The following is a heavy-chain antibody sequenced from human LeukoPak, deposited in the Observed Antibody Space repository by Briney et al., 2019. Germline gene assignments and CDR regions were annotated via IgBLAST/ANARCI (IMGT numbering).Heavy chain of an antibody. CDR1: GGTFSSYA. V-gene: IGHV1-69*04. CDR2: IIPILGIA. D-gene: IGHD1-26*01. Sequence: ASVKVSCKASGGTFSSYAISWVRQAPGQGLEWTGRIIPILGIANYAQKFQGRVTITADKSTSTAYMELSSLRSEDTAVYYCARGEWDDAFDIWGQGTMVTVSS. J-gene: IGHJ3*02. CDR3: ARGEWDDAFDI.